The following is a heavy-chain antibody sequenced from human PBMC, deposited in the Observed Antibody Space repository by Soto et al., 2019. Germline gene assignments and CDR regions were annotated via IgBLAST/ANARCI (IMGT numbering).Heavy chain of an antibody. Sequence: PGESLKISCKGSGYSFTSYWIGWVRQMPGKGLEWMGIIYPGDSDTRYSPSFQGQVTISADKSISTAYLQWSSLKASDTAMYYCARHQKLRGYSGYGEYNWFDPWGQGTLVTVSS. J-gene: IGHJ5*02. CDR2: IYPGDSDT. CDR1: GYSFTSYW. V-gene: IGHV5-51*01. CDR3: ARHQKLRGYSGYGEYNWFDP. D-gene: IGHD5-12*01.